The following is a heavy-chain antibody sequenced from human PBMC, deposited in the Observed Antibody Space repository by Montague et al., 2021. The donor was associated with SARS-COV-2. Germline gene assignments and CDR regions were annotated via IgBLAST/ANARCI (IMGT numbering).Heavy chain of an antibody. CDR3: APLGFDSRSYYTPHNWFDP. V-gene: IGHV2-5*02. Sequence: PALVKPTQTLTLTCTFSGISLSTSGVGVAWTRQPPGKALEWLALIYWADDERYSPSMRSRLTITKVTSENQVVLRMTNMDPMDTATYYCAPLGFDSRSYYTPHNWFDPWGQGILVTVSS. CDR2: IYWADDE. J-gene: IGHJ5*02. CDR1: GISLSTSGVG. D-gene: IGHD3-10*01.